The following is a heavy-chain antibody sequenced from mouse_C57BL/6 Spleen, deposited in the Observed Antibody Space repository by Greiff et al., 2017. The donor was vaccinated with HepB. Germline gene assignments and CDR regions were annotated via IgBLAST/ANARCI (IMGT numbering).Heavy chain of an antibody. CDR1: GYAFSSSW. Sequence: QVQLKESGPELVKPGASVKISCKASGYAFSSSWMNWVKQRPGKGLEWIGRIYPGDGDTNYNGKFKGKATLTADKSSSTAYMQLSSLTSEDSAVYFCAREGNYDYVLYAMDYWGQGTSVTVSS. J-gene: IGHJ4*01. D-gene: IGHD2-4*01. CDR2: IYPGDGDT. CDR3: AREGNYDYVLYAMDY. V-gene: IGHV1-82*01.